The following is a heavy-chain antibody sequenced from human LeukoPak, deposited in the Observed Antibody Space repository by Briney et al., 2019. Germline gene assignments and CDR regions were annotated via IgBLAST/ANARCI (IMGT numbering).Heavy chain of an antibody. CDR2: IYRSDSKN. D-gene: IGHD1-14*01. CDR1: RLYLPSYW. CDR3: ARLKTGWGHHVDY. Sequence: GEFLLMHCFGSRLYLPSYWLGWVRPVPGKGVEWMGVIYRSDSKNKHNAPFLGHGSTSADKATDTTFLQWTSLKASDTATYFCARLKTGWGHHVDYWGQGNLVTVSA. V-gene: IGHV5-51*01. J-gene: IGHJ4*02.